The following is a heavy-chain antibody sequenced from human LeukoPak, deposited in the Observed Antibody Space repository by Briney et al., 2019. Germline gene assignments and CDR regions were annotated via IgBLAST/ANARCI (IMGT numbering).Heavy chain of an antibody. CDR3: ATLPYYYDSSGYYY. V-gene: IGHV1-24*01. Sequence: ASVKVSCKVSGYTLTELSMHWVRQAPGKGLEWMGGFDPEDGETIYAQKFQGRVTMTGDTSTDTAYMELSSLRSEDTAVYYCATLPYYYDSSGYYYWGQGTLVTVSS. J-gene: IGHJ4*02. D-gene: IGHD3-22*01. CDR2: FDPEDGET. CDR1: GYTLTELS.